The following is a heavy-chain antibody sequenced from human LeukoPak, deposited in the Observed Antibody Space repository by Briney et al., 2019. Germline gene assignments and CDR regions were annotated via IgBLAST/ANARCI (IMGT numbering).Heavy chain of an antibody. CDR3: AREVMYSSGWYGGMDV. Sequence: ASVKVSYKASGYTFTSYGISWVRQAPGQGLEWMGWISAYNGNTNYAQKLQGRVTMTRDTSTSTVYMELSSLRSEDTAVYYCAREVMYSSGWYGGMDVWGQGTTVTVSS. CDR1: GYTFTSYG. D-gene: IGHD6-19*01. CDR2: ISAYNGNT. J-gene: IGHJ6*02. V-gene: IGHV1-18*01.